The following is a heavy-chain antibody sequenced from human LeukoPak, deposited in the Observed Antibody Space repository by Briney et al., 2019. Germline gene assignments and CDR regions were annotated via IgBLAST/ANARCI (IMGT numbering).Heavy chain of an antibody. CDR1: GFTFSSYA. D-gene: IGHD6-13*01. V-gene: IGHV3-23*01. J-gene: IGHJ4*02. Sequence: GGSLRLSCAASGFTFSSYAMSWVRQASGKGLEWVSAISGSGGSTYYADSVKGRFTISRDNSKNTLYLQMNSLRAEDTAVYYCAKDSPGWEQQLIPVDYWGQGTLVTVS. CDR2: ISGSGGST. CDR3: AKDSPGWEQQLIPVDY.